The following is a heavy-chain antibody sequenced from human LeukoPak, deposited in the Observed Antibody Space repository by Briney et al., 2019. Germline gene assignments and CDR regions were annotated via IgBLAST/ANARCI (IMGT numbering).Heavy chain of an antibody. J-gene: IGHJ5*02. D-gene: IGHD6-6*01. CDR2: IFYSGNT. CDR3: ARVVTDYSSSSSWFDP. CDR1: GGSISSYY. Sequence: RSETVSLTCTVSGGSISSYYWTWIRQPPGKGLEWIGYIFYSGNTNYNPSLKSRLTMSVDTSKNQFSLKLNSVTAADTAVYYCARVVTDYSSSSSWFDPWGQGILVTLSS. V-gene: IGHV4-59*01.